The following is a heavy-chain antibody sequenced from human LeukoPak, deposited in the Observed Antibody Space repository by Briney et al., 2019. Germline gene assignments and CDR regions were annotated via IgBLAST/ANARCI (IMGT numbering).Heavy chain of an antibody. Sequence: GGSLRLSCAASGFTFSSYGMHWVRQAPGKGLEWVAVIWYDGSNKYYAYSVKGRFTISRDNSKNTLYLQMNSLRAEDTAVYYCARDVRVTGYSQGGGTDYWGQGTLVTVSS. J-gene: IGHJ4*02. D-gene: IGHD3-9*01. CDR2: IWYDGSNK. CDR3: ARDVRVTGYSQGGGTDY. CDR1: GFTFSSYG. V-gene: IGHV3-33*01.